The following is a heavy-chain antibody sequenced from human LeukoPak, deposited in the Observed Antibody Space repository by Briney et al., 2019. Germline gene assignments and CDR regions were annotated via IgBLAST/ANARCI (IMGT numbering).Heavy chain of an antibody. D-gene: IGHD1-26*01. V-gene: IGHV4-39*01. CDR1: GGSISSSTYY. Sequence: PSETLSLTCTVSGGSISSSTYYWGWIRQPPGKGLEWIGSIYYSGSTYYNPSLESRVTISVDTSKNQFSLKLSSVTAADTAVYYCAGGSYYIEDYWGQGTLVTVSS. J-gene: IGHJ4*02. CDR3: AGGSYYIEDY. CDR2: IYYSGST.